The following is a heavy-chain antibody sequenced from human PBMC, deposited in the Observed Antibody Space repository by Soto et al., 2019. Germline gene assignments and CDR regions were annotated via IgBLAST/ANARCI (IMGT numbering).Heavy chain of an antibody. J-gene: IGHJ4*02. D-gene: IGHD6-13*01. CDR2: IWYDGSNK. CDR3: ARDLYSSSWYDY. V-gene: IGHV3-33*01. CDR1: GFTFSSYG. Sequence: PGGSPRLSCAASGFTFSSYGMHWVRQAPGKGLEWVAVIWYDGSNKYYADSVKGRFTISRDNSKNTLYLQMNSLRAEDTAVYYCARDLYSSSWYDYWGQGTLVTVSS.